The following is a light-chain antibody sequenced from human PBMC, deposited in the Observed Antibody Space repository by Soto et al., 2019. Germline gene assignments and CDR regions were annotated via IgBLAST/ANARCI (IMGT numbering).Light chain of an antibody. V-gene: IGLV2-14*01. J-gene: IGLJ3*02. CDR3: SSYTSTTTLESV. CDR2: EVS. CDR1: SSDVAGYKY. Sequence: QSALTQPASVSGSPGQSITISCTGTSSDVAGYKYVSWYQQHPGKAPKLMIYEVSNRPSGVSNRFSGSKSGNTASLTISGLQPEDEADYYCSSYTSTTTLESVFGGGTQLTVL.